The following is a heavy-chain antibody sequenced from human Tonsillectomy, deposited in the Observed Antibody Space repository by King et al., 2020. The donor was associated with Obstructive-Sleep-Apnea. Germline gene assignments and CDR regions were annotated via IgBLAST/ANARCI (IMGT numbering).Heavy chain of an antibody. D-gene: IGHD3-22*01. Sequence: QLQESGPGLVKPSETLSLTCTVSGGSISSGGYYWSWIRQHPGKGLEWIGYIYYSGSTYIKPSLKSRVTISRDTSKNQFSLKLSSVTAADTAVYYCSRLDSSGYDDAFDIWGQGTMVTVSS. CDR1: GGSISSGGYY. V-gene: IGHV4-31*03. CDR3: SRLDSSGYDDAFDI. J-gene: IGHJ3*02. CDR2: IYYSGST.